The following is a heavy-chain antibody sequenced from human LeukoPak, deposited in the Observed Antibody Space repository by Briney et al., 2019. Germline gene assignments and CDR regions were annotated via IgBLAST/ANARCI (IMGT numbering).Heavy chain of an antibody. J-gene: IGHJ4*02. Sequence: PGESLRLSCATSGFTFSYYSMNWVRQAPGKGLEWVSHISDSSETKYYADSVQGRFTISRDNAKNSLYLQMNSLRAEDTAVYYCARAAGVPAARFDYWGQGALVTASS. D-gene: IGHD2-2*01. CDR2: ISDSSETK. CDR1: GFTFSYYS. CDR3: ARAAGVPAARFDY. V-gene: IGHV3-48*01.